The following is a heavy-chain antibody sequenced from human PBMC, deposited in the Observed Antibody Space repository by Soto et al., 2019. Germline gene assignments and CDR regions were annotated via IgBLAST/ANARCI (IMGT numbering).Heavy chain of an antibody. V-gene: IGHV1-69*13. CDR3: ARDVGVGYYYYGMDV. D-gene: IGHD1-26*01. CDR1: GGTFSSYA. J-gene: IGHJ6*02. CDR2: IIPIFGTA. Sequence: ASVKVSCKASGGTFSSYAISWVRQAPGQGLEWMGGIIPIFGTANYAQKFQGRVTITADESTSTAYMELSSLRSEDTALYYCARDVGVGYYYYGMDVWGQGTTVTVSS.